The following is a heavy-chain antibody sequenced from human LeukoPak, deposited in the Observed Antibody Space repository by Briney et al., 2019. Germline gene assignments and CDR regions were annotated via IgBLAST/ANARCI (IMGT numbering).Heavy chain of an antibody. V-gene: IGHV3-74*01. J-gene: IGHJ4*02. CDR1: GFTFSSYW. CDR3: ARGRPHGNDY. Sequence: GGSLRLSCAASGFTFSSYWMNWVRQAPGKGLVWVSRIASDGSSTTYADSVKGRFSISRDNAKNTPYLQMNSLRVEDTAVYYCARGRPHGNDYWGQGTLVTVSS. CDR2: IASDGSST. D-gene: IGHD4-23*01.